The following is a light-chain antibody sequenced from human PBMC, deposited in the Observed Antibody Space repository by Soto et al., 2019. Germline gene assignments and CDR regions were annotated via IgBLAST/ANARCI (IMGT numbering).Light chain of an antibody. CDR2: DVS. Sequence: QSVLTQPASVSGSPGQSITISCTGTSSDIGRYNYVSWYQQHPGKAPKLMIYDVSNRPSGVSDRFSGSKSGNTASLTISGLQAEDEADYYCISYTSSSTRVFGGGTKLTVL. J-gene: IGLJ3*02. V-gene: IGLV2-14*01. CDR1: SSDIGRYNY. CDR3: ISYTSSSTRV.